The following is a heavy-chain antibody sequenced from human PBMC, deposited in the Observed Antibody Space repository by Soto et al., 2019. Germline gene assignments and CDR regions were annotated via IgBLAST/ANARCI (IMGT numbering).Heavy chain of an antibody. D-gene: IGHD1-26*01. J-gene: IGHJ4*02. CDR1: GGSLSSYY. CDR2: IYYSGST. CDR3: ARTSGSYYATPDY. V-gene: IGHV4-59*08. Sequence: QVQLQESGPGLVKPSETLSLTCTVSGGSLSSYYWNWIRQPPGKGLEWIGYIYYSGSTKYNPSLKSRATISVDTSKNQFSLKLSSVTAADTAVYYCARTSGSYYATPDYWGQGTLVTVSS.